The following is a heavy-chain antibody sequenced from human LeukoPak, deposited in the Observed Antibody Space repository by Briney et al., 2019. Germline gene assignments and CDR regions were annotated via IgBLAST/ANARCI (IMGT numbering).Heavy chain of an antibody. Sequence: SGPALLSPPPTLTLTCTLSGFSLSTRGMCVSWVRQPPGKALEWLALIDWDDDKYYSTSLKTRLTFSKDTSKNQVVLTMTNMDPVDTATYYCARTYYYDSSGYPYYFDYWGQGTLVTVSS. D-gene: IGHD3-22*01. CDR2: IDWDDDK. V-gene: IGHV2-70*20. CDR1: GFSLSTRGMC. J-gene: IGHJ4*02. CDR3: ARTYYYDSSGYPYYFDY.